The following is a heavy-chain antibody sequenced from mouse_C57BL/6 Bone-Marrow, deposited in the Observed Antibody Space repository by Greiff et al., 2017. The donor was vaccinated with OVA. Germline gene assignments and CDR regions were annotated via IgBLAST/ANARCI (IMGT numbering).Heavy chain of an antibody. D-gene: IGHD1-1*01. J-gene: IGHJ4*01. CDR2: IRSKSNNYAT. CDR3: VRHSVVKYYAMDY. Sequence: EVQVVKSGGGLVQPKGSLKLSCAASGFSFNTYAMNWVRQAPGKGLEWVARIRSKSNNYATYYADSVKDRFTISRDDSESMLYLQMNNLKTEDTAMYYCVRHSVVKYYAMDYWGQGTSVTVSS. V-gene: IGHV10-1*01. CDR1: GFSFNTYA.